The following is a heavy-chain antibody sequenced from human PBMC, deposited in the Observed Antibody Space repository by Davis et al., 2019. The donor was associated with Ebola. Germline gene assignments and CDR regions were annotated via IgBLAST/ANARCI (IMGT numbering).Heavy chain of an antibody. CDR1: GYTFTDYN. D-gene: IGHD1-1*01. J-gene: IGHJ4*02. CDR3: ARGHNFGFEF. CDR2: VILKSGAT. Sequence: ASVKVSCQASGYTFTDYNIHWLRQAPGQGLEWLGRVILKSGATNYAQKFQGRVTMTRHTSISTAYMELSSLRSDDTAVYYCARGHNFGFEFWGQGALVTVSS. V-gene: IGHV1-2*06.